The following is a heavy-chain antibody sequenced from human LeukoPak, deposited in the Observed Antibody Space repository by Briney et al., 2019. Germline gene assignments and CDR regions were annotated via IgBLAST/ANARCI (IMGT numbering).Heavy chain of an antibody. CDR3: ARDWAEWLVRTWDAFDI. J-gene: IGHJ3*02. CDR1: GYTFTGYD. V-gene: IGHV1-2*02. D-gene: IGHD6-19*01. CDR2: INPNSGGT. Sequence: ASVKVSCKASGYTFTGYDMHWVRQAPGQGLEWMGWINPNSGGTNYAQKFQGRVTMTRDTSISTAYMELSRLRSDDTAVYYCARDWAEWLVRTWDAFDIWGQGTMVTVSS.